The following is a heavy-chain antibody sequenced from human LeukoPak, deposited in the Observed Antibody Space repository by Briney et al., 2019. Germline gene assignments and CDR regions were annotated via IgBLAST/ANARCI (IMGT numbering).Heavy chain of an antibody. CDR2: IYYRGST. CDR3: ARTSGSYYILPPDY. J-gene: IGHJ4*02. V-gene: IGHV4-59*01. CDR1: GGSISSYY. D-gene: IGHD1-26*01. Sequence: SETLSLTCIVSGGSISSYYWSWIRQPPGKGLEWIGYIYYRGSTNYNPSLQSRVPISVDTSKNQFSLKLSSVTAADTAVYYCARTSGSYYILPPDYWGQGTLVTVSS.